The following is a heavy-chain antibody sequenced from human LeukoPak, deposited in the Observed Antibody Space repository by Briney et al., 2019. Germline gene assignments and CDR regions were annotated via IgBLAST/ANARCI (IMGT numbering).Heavy chain of an antibody. V-gene: IGHV4-4*09. Sequence: SETLSLTCPVSGDSVSGHYWSWIRQAPGKGLECIGCIQVTGDTNYNPSLKDRGTLSLDTSKNQCSRGLRSVTAALTAVYYCASTARYFASSGPVTLVTVSS. J-gene: IGHJ4*02. CDR3: ASTARYFAS. CDR2: IQVTGDT. CDR1: GDSVSGHY. D-gene: IGHD2-15*01.